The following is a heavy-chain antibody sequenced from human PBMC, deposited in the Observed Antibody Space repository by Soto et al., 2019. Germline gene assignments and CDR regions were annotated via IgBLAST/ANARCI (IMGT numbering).Heavy chain of an antibody. J-gene: IGHJ4*02. V-gene: IGHV3-21*04. CDR1: GFTFSSYS. CDR2: IISSSSYI. D-gene: IGHD4-17*01. Sequence: PGGSLRLSCAASGFTFSSYSMNWVRQAPGKGLEWVSSIISSSSYIYYADSVKGRFTISRDNAKSALCLQMNGLRAEDTAVYYCAKDTYGDYSFDFWGQGTQVTVSA. CDR3: AKDTYGDYSFDF.